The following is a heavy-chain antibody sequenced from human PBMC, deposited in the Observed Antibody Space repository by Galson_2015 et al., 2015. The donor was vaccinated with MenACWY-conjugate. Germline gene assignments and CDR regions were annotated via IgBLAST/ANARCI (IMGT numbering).Heavy chain of an antibody. CDR1: GYTFTNYA. V-gene: IGHV1-3*01. J-gene: IGHJ6*02. CDR3: AREIVVAPAASWGDYYYGMDV. Sequence: SVKVSCQASGYTFTNYAMHWVRQAPGHRLEWMGWINAGNGNTKYSQKFQGRVTITSDTSASTAYMELSSLRSEDTAVYYCAREIVVAPAASWGDYYYGMDVWGQGTTVTVSS. CDR2: INAGNGNT. D-gene: IGHD2-2*01.